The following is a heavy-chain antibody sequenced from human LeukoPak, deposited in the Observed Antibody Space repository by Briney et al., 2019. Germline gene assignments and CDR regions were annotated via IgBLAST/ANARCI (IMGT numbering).Heavy chain of an antibody. Sequence: PGGSLGLSCAASGFTFSSSAMSWVRQAPGKGLEWVSVISKSGDFTYYADSVKGRFTISRDSSKNTLNLQMNSLRAEGTAVYYCAKESAAAGYFDYWGLGTLVTVSS. J-gene: IGHJ4*01. CDR1: GFTFSSSA. CDR2: ISKSGDFT. V-gene: IGHV3-23*01. CDR3: AKESAAAGYFDY. D-gene: IGHD6-13*01.